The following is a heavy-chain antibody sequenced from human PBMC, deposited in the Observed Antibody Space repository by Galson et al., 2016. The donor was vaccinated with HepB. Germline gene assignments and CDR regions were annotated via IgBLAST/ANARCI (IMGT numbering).Heavy chain of an antibody. CDR3: ARESPHIAVPVLDY. CDR2: IWHDGSNQ. CDR1: GFVFSSYG. Sequence: SLRLSCAASGFVFSSYGIHWVRQAPGKGLEWVALIWHDGSNQYYADSVKGRFTVSRDNSKNTLYLQMNSLRAEDSAVYYCARESPHIAVPVLDYWGQGTLVTVSS. D-gene: IGHD6-19*01. V-gene: IGHV3-33*01. J-gene: IGHJ4*02.